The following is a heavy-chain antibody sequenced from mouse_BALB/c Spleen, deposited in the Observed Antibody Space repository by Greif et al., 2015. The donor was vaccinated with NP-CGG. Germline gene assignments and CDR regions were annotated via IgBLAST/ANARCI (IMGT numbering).Heavy chain of an antibody. D-gene: IGHD4-1*01. Sequence: QVQLQHPGPELVEPGASVKISCKASGYTFTDYYINWVNQKPGQGLEWIGWIYPGSGNTKYNEKFKGKATLTVDTSSSTAYMQFSSLTSEDTAVYFCARRTGTEAMDYWGQGTSVTVSS. CDR1: GYTFTDYY. V-gene: IGHV1-84*02. CDR3: ARRTGTEAMDY. J-gene: IGHJ4*01. CDR2: IYPGSGNT.